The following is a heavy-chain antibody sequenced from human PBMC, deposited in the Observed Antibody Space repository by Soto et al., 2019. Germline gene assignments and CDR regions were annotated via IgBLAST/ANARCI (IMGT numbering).Heavy chain of an antibody. CDR3: ARGSSSSWYKGGPDYYYGMDV. J-gene: IGHJ6*02. D-gene: IGHD6-13*01. CDR2: IMPIFGTS. CDR1: GGTFGRNA. V-gene: IGHV1-69*01. Sequence: QVQLVQSGAEVRKPGSSVKVSCKGSGGTFGRNAINWVRQAPGLGLEWMGGIMPIFGTSKYSQKFQGRLTVTADQSTTTVYRELISLRSGDTAIYYCARGSSSSWYKGGPDYYYGMDVWGQGTTVNVSS.